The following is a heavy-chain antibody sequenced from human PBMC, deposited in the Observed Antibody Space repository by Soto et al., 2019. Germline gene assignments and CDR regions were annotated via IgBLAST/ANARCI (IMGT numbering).Heavy chain of an antibody. Sequence: ASVKVSCKASGYTFTSYYMHWVRQAPGQGLEWMGIINPSGGSTSYAQKFQGRVTMTRDTSTSTVYMELSSLRSEDTAVYYCASGGPERDHDILTVYPPYWYYGMDVRGQVLTVTVSS. V-gene: IGHV1-46*01. CDR1: GYTFTSYY. D-gene: IGHD3-9*01. CDR2: INPSGGST. CDR3: ASGGPERDHDILTVYPPYWYYGMDV. J-gene: IGHJ6*02.